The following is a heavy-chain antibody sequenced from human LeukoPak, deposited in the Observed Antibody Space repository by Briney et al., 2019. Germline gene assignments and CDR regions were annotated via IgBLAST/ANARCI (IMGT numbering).Heavy chain of an antibody. V-gene: IGHV3-53*01. Sequence: GGSLRLSCAASGFIVSSNYMNWVRQAPGKGLEWVSVIYTDGSTYYADSVKGRFTISRDISRNTVHLQMNSLRAGDTAVYYCARDPHGYNSYFDYWGQGILVTVSS. D-gene: IGHD5-24*01. CDR1: GFIVSSNY. J-gene: IGHJ4*02. CDR2: IYTDGST. CDR3: ARDPHGYNSYFDY.